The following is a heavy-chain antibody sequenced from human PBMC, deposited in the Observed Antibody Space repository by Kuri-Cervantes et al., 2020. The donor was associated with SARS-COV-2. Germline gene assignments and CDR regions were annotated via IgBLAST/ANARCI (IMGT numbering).Heavy chain of an antibody. Sequence: SETLSLTCAVSGGSISSGGYSWSWIRQPPGKGLEWIGYIYHSGSTYYNPSLKSRVTISVDRSKNQFSLKLSSVTAADTAVYYCARAVARGVPAALGLGLYYYYGMDVWGQGTTVTFSS. CDR1: GGSISSGGYS. J-gene: IGHJ6*02. CDR3: ARAVARGVPAALGLGLYYYYGMDV. CDR2: IYHSGST. D-gene: IGHD2-2*01. V-gene: IGHV4-30-2*01.